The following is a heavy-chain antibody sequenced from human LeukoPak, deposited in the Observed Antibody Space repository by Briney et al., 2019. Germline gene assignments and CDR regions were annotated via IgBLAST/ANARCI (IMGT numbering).Heavy chain of an antibody. CDR3: ARRPFNYYYDSSGSRYYYYYGMDV. J-gene: IGHJ6*02. V-gene: IGHV4-4*02. Sequence: KPSETLSLTCTVSGGSISSSNWWSWVRQPPGKGLEWIGEIYHSGSTNYNPSLKSRVTISVDKSKNQFSLKLSSVTAADTAVYYCARRPFNYYYDSSGSRYYYYYGMDVWGQGTTVTVSS. D-gene: IGHD3-22*01. CDR1: GGSISSSNW. CDR2: IYHSGST.